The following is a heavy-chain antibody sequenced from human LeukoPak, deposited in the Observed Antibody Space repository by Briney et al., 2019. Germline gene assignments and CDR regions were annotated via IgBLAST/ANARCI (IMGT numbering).Heavy chain of an antibody. CDR3: ARDPGGYPDY. CDR2: ISYDGSNK. Sequence: GGSLRLSCAASGFSFNSYGMHWVRQAPGKGLEWVAVISYDGSNKYYGDSVKGRFTISRDNSKNTLYLQMNSLRAEDTAVYYCARDPGGYPDYWGQGTLVTVSS. V-gene: IGHV3-30*03. CDR1: GFSFNSYG. D-gene: IGHD5-12*01. J-gene: IGHJ4*02.